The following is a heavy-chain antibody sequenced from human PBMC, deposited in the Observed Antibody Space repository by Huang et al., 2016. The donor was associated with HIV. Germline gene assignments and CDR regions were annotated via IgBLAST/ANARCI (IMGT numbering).Heavy chain of an antibody. J-gene: IGHJ3*02. CDR3: ARRYNWNYVAHGFDI. D-gene: IGHD1-7*01. CDR1: GFTFSDCS. Sequence: EVQLVESGGGLVRPGGSLTLYCAASGFTFSDCSMRWVRQAPGKGLEWVSHISGSSTYISYVDSVKGRFAISRDNAKNLLFLQMNSLRAEDTALYYCARRYNWNYVAHGFDIWGQGTMVTVSS. CDR2: ISGSSTYI. V-gene: IGHV3-21*06.